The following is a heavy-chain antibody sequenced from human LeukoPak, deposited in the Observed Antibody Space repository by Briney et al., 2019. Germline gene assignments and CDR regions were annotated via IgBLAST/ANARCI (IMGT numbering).Heavy chain of an antibody. CDR3: ARGIVVPAAPPDGWFDP. V-gene: IGHV4-31*03. CDR1: GGSISSGGYY. D-gene: IGHD2-2*01. Sequence: SQTLSLTCTVSGGSISSGGYYWSWIRQHPGKGLEWIGYIYYSGSTYYNPSLKSRVTISVDTSKNQFSLKLSSVTAADTAVYYCARGIVVPAAPPDGWFDPWGQGTPVTVSS. CDR2: IYYSGST. J-gene: IGHJ5*02.